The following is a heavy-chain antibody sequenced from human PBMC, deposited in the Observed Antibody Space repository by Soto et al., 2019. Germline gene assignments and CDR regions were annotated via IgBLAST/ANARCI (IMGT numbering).Heavy chain of an antibody. CDR1: GYTFTGYY. Sequence: QVQLVQSGAEVKKPGASVKVSCKASGYTFTGYYMHWVRQAPGQGLEWMGWINPNSGGTNYAQKFQGWVTMTRDTSISTAYMERSRPRADDMSLYYCARGRWLQSFYYYYGMDVWGQGTTVTVSS. CDR3: ARGRWLQSFYYYYGMDV. V-gene: IGHV1-2*04. J-gene: IGHJ6*02. D-gene: IGHD5-12*01. CDR2: INPNSGGT.